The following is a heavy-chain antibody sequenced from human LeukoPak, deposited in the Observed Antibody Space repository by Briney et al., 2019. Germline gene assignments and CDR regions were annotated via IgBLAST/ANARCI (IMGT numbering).Heavy chain of an antibody. CDR1: GGSFSGYY. J-gene: IGHJ4*02. CDR2: IKHSGSS. V-gene: IGHV4-34*01. D-gene: IGHD3-3*01. Sequence: PSETLSLTCAVYGGSFSGYYWSWIRQPPGKGLEWIGEIKHSGSSNCNPSLKSRVTISVDTSKNQFSLNLTSVTAADTALYYRARISMFPGDVWKTDLRFYFDTWGQGTLVTVSS. CDR3: ARISMFPGDVWKTDLRFYFDT.